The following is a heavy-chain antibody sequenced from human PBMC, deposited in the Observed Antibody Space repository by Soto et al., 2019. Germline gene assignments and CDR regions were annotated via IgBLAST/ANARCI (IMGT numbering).Heavy chain of an antibody. J-gene: IGHJ6*02. CDR1: GGSISSYY. CDR3: ARGGLGYCSGGSCYSAELSRYYYGMDV. CDR2: IYYSGST. D-gene: IGHD2-15*01. Sequence: SETLSLTCTVSGGSISSYYWSWIRQPPGKGLEWIGYIYYSGSTNYNPSLKSRVTISVDTSKNQFSLKLSSVTAADTAVYYCARGGLGYCSGGSCYSAELSRYYYGMDVWGQGTTVTVSS. V-gene: IGHV4-59*12.